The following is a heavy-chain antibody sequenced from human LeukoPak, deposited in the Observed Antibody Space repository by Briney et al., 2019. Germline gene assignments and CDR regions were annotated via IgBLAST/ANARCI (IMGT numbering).Heavy chain of an antibody. D-gene: IGHD6-19*01. CDR2: INPNIGGT. Sequence: ASLKVSCKASGYTFTGYYMHWVRQAPGQGLEWMGWINPNIGGTNYAQKFQGRVTMTRDTSISTAYMELSRLRSDDTAVYYCARSGWGNRQAFDIWGQGTMVTVSS. J-gene: IGHJ3*02. V-gene: IGHV1-2*02. CDR1: GYTFTGYY. CDR3: ARSGWGNRQAFDI.